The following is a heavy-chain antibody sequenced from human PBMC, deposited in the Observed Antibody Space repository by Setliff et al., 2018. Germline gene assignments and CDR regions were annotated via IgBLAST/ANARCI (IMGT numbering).Heavy chain of an antibody. CDR2: INYYGSIFDDGTTYST. CDR3: ARNPDFLQYSFDL. CDR1: GGSISNSTFY. V-gene: IGHV4-39*07. Sequence: KTSETLSLTCTVSGGSISNSTFYWGWIRQPPGKGLECIGSINYYGSIFDDGTTYSTYYNPSLKSRATISIDTSKSQFSLKLSSMTAADTALYYCARNPDFLQYSFDLWGRGTLVTVSS. D-gene: IGHD5-12*01. J-gene: IGHJ2*01.